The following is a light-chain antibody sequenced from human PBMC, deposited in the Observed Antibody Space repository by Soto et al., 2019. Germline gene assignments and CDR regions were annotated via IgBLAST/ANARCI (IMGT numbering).Light chain of an antibody. J-gene: IGKJ4*01. CDR2: DAS. CDR1: QSVSNY. CDR3: QQRSSWPLLT. Sequence: EIVLTQSSATLPLSPGERATLSCRASQSVSNYLAWFQQKPGQAPRLLIYDASNRATGIPARFSGSGSGTDFTLTISSLEPEDFAVYYCQQRSSWPLLTFGGGTKVEI. V-gene: IGKV3-11*01.